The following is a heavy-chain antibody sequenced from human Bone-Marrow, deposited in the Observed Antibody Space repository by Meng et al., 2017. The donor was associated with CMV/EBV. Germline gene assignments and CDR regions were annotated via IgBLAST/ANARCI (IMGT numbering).Heavy chain of an antibody. CDR1: GGTFSSYA. J-gene: IGHJ1*01. Sequence: SVKVFCKASGGTFSSYAISWVRQAPGHGLEWMGGIIPIFGTANYAQKFQGRVTITTDESTSTAYIELISLRSEETAADYCASQQASGPKYFQHWGQGTMVTVSS. D-gene: IGHD5-12*01. V-gene: IGHV1-69*05. CDR2: IIPIFGTA. CDR3: ASQQASGPKYFQH.